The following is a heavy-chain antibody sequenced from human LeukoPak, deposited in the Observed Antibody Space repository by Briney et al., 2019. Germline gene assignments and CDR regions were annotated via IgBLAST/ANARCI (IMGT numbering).Heavy chain of an antibody. Sequence: GDPLTHPYAASGLTLSSYSMNWVRQAPGQGAEWVSYISPTGSTLFYADSVRGRFTISRSSGKNSLYLQMTSLRPEDTAMYYCASLTLGAIRTISYAFDLWGQGTMVTVCS. CDR3: ASLTLGAIRTISYAFDL. J-gene: IGHJ3*01. CDR2: ISPTGSTL. V-gene: IGHV3-48*01. CDR1: GLTLSSYS. D-gene: IGHD1-26*01.